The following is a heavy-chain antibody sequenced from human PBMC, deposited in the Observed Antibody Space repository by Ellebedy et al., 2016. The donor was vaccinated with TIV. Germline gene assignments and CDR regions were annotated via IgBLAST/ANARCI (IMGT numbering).Heavy chain of an antibody. J-gene: IGHJ4*02. V-gene: IGHV3-23*01. CDR1: GFTFGFSFSRYA. CDR3: ARLRYFGSGSYSDY. D-gene: IGHD3-10*01. CDR2: ISGSGGST. Sequence: GESLKISCAASGFTFGFSFSRYAMSWVRQAPGKGLEWVSGISGSGGSTYYADSVKGRFTISRDNSKNTLYLQMNSLRAGDTAIYYCARLRYFGSGSYSDYWGQGTLVTVSS.